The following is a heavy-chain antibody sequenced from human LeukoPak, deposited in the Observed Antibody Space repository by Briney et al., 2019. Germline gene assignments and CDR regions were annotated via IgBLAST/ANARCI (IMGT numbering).Heavy chain of an antibody. Sequence: GSLRLSCAASGFTFSSCEMNWVRQAPGKGLEWVSYISGGGDAMFYADSVKGRFTISRDNAENSLFLQINSLRAEDTAVYYCARSALTGATCLDYWGQGTLVTVSS. J-gene: IGHJ4*02. CDR2: ISGGGDAM. V-gene: IGHV3-48*03. CDR1: GFTFSSCE. D-gene: IGHD1-7*01. CDR3: ARSALTGATCLDY.